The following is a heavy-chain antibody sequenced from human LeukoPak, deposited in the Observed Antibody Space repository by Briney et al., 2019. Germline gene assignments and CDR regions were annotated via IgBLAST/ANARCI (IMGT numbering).Heavy chain of an antibody. Sequence: GASVKVSCKASGGTFSSYAISWVRRAPGQGLEWMGGIIPIFGTANYAQKFQGRVTITTDESTSTAYMELSSLRSEDTAVYYCARDRLENYYGSGSYSDYWGQGTLVTVSS. CDR2: IIPIFGTA. CDR3: ARDRLENYYGSGSYSDY. CDR1: GGTFSSYA. J-gene: IGHJ4*02. D-gene: IGHD3-10*01. V-gene: IGHV1-69*05.